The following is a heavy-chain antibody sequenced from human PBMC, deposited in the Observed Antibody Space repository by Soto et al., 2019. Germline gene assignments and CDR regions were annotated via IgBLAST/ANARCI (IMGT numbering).Heavy chain of an antibody. V-gene: IGHV4-34*01. CDR3: ARGKYDFWSGSPNLDY. J-gene: IGHJ4*02. CDR2: INHSGST. D-gene: IGHD3-3*01. Sequence: SETLSHTSAVYGGSFIGYYWSWIRQPTGKGLEWIGEINHSGSTNYNPSLKSRVTISVDTSKNQFSLKLSSVTAADTAVYYCARGKYDFWSGSPNLDYWGQGTLVTVSS. CDR1: GGSFIGYY.